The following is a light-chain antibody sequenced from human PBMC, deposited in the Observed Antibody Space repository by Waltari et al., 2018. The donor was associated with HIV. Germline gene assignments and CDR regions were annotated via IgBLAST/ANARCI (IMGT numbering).Light chain of an antibody. Sequence: DIQMTQSPSTLSASVGDRVTITCRASQSINGWLAWYQRKPGKAPKLLIYEASTLQSGVPSRFSGSGSGTEFTLTISGLQPDDFATYYCQQYNNYSRTFGQGTKVEIK. CDR1: QSINGW. CDR2: EAS. V-gene: IGKV1-5*03. CDR3: QQYNNYSRT. J-gene: IGKJ1*01.